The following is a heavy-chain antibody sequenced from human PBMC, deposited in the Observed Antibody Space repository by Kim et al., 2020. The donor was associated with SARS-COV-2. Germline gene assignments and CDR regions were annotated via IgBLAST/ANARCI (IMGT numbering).Heavy chain of an antibody. Sequence: TPSRRLRVTISVDTSKNQFSLKLSSVTAADTAVYYCARERQQLVMDWFDPWGQGTLVTVSS. CDR3: ARERQQLVMDWFDP. J-gene: IGHJ5*02. V-gene: IGHV4-31*02. D-gene: IGHD6-13*01.